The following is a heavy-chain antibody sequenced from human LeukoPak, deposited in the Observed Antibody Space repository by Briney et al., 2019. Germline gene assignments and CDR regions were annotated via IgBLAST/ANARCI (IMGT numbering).Heavy chain of an antibody. CDR2: IYSSDTT. CDR3: ARDLHYAFDI. Sequence: GGSLRLSCAASGFTFNTYGMHWVRQAPGKGLEWVSHIYSSDTTYADSVKGRFTISRDNAKSSLYLQMNSLRDEDTAVYYCARDLHYAFDIWGQGTMVTASS. J-gene: IGHJ3*02. CDR1: GFTFNTYG. D-gene: IGHD3-10*01. V-gene: IGHV3-48*02.